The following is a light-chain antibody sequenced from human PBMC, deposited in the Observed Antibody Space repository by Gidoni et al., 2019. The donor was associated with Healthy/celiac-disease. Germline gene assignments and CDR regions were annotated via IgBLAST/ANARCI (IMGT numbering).Light chain of an antibody. CDR2: GNS. V-gene: IGLV1-40*01. CDR3: QSYDSSLSV. J-gene: IGLJ3*02. CDR1: SSNIGAGYD. Sequence: QSVLTQPPSVSGAPGQRVTISCTGSSSNIGAGYDVHWYQQLPGTAPKLLLYGNSNRPSGVPDRFSGSKSGTSASLAITGLQAEDEADYYCQSYDSSLSVFGGGTKLTVL.